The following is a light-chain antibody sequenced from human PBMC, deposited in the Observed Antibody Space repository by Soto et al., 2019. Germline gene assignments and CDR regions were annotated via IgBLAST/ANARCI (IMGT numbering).Light chain of an antibody. V-gene: IGKV3-15*01. Sequence: EIVMTQSPATLSVSPGERATLSCRASQSVSSNLAWYQQKLGQALGILIYDTSTRATGVPARFTGSGSGTKFTLNISSLQSEDFAVYYCQQYNNSPPLTFGGGTKVEIK. CDR1: QSVSSN. CDR3: QQYNNSPPLT. CDR2: DTS. J-gene: IGKJ4*01.